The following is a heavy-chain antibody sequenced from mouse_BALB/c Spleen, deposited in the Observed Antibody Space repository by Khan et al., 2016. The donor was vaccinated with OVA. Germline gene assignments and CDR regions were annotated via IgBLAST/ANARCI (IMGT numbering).Heavy chain of an antibody. CDR3: ARSVTIATVVATDFDY. V-gene: IGHV3-2*02. D-gene: IGHD1-1*01. CDR1: GYSITSDYA. J-gene: IGHJ2*01. CDR2: ISYSGRT. Sequence: EVQLVESGPGLVKPSQSLSLTCTVTGYSITSDYAWNWIRQFPGNKLEWMGYISYSGRTSYNPSLKSRISITRATSKKQFFLQLNSVTTEDTATXYCARSVTIATVVATDFDYWGQGTTLTVAS.